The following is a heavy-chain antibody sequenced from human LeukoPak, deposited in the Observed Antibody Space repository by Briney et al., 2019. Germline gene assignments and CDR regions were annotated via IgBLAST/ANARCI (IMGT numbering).Heavy chain of an antibody. J-gene: IGHJ6*02. CDR2: INPNSGGT. Sequence: ASVKVSCKASGYTFTGYYTHWVRQAPGQGLEWMGRINPNSGGTNYAQKFQGRVTMTRDTSISTAYMELSRLRSDDTAVYYCARGGAASYYYYYYGMDVWGQGTTVTVSS. CDR1: GYTFTGYY. CDR3: ARGGAASYYYYYYGMDV. V-gene: IGHV1-2*06. D-gene: IGHD1-26*01.